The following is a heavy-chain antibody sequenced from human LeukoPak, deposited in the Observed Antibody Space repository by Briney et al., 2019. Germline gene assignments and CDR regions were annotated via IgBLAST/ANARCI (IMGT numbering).Heavy chain of an antibody. D-gene: IGHD6-13*01. J-gene: IGHJ4*02. CDR1: GYTFTSYG. CDR2: ISAYNGNT. V-gene: IGHV1-18*01. CDR3: ARIGGEQQLDEKELDY. Sequence: ASVKVSRKASGYTFTSYGIRWVRQAPGQGLEWMGWISAYNGNTNYAQKLQGRVTMTTDTSTSTAYMELRSLRSDDTAVYYCARIGGEQQLDEKELDYWGQGTLVTVSS.